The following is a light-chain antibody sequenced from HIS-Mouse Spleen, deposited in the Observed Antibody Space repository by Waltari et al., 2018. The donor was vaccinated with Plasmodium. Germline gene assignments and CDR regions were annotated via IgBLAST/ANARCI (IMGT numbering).Light chain of an antibody. CDR2: EVS. Sequence: QSALTQPASVSGSPGQSITISCTGTSSDVGGYNYVSWYQQHPGKAPKLMIDEVSKRPSGVSKRVSGTKSGNAASLTIAGLQAEDEADYYGSSYTSSSTLWVFGGGTKLTVL. J-gene: IGLJ3*02. V-gene: IGLV2-14*01. CDR3: SSYTSSSTLWV. CDR1: SSDVGGYNY.